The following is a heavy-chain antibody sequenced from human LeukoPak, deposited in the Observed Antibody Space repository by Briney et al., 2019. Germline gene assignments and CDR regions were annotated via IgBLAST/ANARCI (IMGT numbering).Heavy chain of an antibody. Sequence: ASVKVSCKVSGYTFNELSMHWVRQAPGKGLEWMGGFDAEDGETIYAQKFQGRVTMTEDTSTDTAYMELSSLRSEDTAVYYCATARLLVYYFDYWGQGTLVTVSS. CDR2: FDAEDGET. J-gene: IGHJ4*02. CDR3: ATARLLVYYFDY. V-gene: IGHV1-24*01. D-gene: IGHD6-25*01. CDR1: GYTFNELS.